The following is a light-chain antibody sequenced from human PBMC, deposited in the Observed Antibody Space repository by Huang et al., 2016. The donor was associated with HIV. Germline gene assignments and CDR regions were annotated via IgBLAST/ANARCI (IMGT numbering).Light chain of an antibody. V-gene: IGKV3-15*01. CDR1: QPVDIN. J-gene: IGKJ5*01. Sequence: VVMTQSPATLSVSPGEEVTLSCRASQPVDINVAWFQQNPGQGPRILIYGAYTRATGLPARFSGSGSWTEFTLTISSLQSEDFAVYYCQEYDKWPLITFGQGTRL. CDR3: QEYDKWPLIT. CDR2: GAY.